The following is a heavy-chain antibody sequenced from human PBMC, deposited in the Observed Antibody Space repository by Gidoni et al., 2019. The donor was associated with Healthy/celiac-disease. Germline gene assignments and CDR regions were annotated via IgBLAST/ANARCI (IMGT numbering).Heavy chain of an antibody. V-gene: IGHV3-23*01. D-gene: IGHD4-4*01. CDR3: TKNAPRPATLTDF. CDR2: VSGSGGTT. J-gene: IGHJ4*02. CDR1: GFTFNNYA. Sequence: EEQLLESGGGLVQPGGSRRLSCAASGFTFNNYAMSCVRQAPGKGLECVSTVSGSGGTTYYADSVKGRFTISRDNSKNTLYLQMNSLRAEDTALYYCTKNAPRPATLTDFWGQGTLVTVSS.